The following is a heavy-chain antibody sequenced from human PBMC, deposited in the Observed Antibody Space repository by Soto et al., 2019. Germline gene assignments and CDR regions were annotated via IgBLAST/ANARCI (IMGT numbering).Heavy chain of an antibody. CDR2: ISSGSTYR. CDR1: GFTFSTYG. J-gene: IGHJ3*01. D-gene: IGHD2-21*02. V-gene: IGHV3-21*02. CDR3: ARGWGTTVVTRDAFDF. Sequence: EVQLVESGGGLVKPGGSLRLSCAASGFTFSTYGMHWVRQAPGKGPEWVASISSGSTYRYYAGSLKGRFTISRDNPENSLYLQMNSLRAEDTAIYYCARGWGTTVVTRDAFDFWGQGTMVTVSS.